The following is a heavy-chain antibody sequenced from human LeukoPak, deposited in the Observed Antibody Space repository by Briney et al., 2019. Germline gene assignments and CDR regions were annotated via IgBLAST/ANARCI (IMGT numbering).Heavy chain of an antibody. J-gene: IGHJ4*02. D-gene: IGHD1-26*01. V-gene: IGHV3-7*01. Sequence: GGSLRLSCTVSGFTVSSNSMSWVRQAPGKGLEWVANIKQDGSEKYYVDSVKGRFTISRDNAENSLYLQMNSLRAEDTALYYCTRIRSGSQEYWGQGTLVTVSS. CDR3: TRIRSGSQEY. CDR2: IKQDGSEK. CDR1: GFTVSSNS.